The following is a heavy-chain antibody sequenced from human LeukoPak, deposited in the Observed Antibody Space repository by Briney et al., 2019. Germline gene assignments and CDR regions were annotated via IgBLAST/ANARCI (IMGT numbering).Heavy chain of an antibody. CDR3: AKGGYSNGRYYYYYMDV. J-gene: IGHJ6*03. D-gene: IGHD5-18*01. Sequence: GGSLRLSCEASGFTFSTFAVIWVRQPPGKGLEWVSSIFPSGGEIHYADSVRGRFTISRDNSKSTLSLQMNSLRAEDTAVYYCAKGGYSNGRYYYYYMDVWGEGTTVTVSS. CDR2: IFPSGGEI. V-gene: IGHV3-23*01. CDR1: GFTFSTFA.